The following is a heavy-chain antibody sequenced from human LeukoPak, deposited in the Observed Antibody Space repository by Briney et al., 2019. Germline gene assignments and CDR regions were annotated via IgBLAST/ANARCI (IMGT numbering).Heavy chain of an antibody. CDR3: ATDPETFLHYFDN. CDR1: GFTFSNYG. CDR2: ISGSGGTT. J-gene: IGHJ4*02. D-gene: IGHD2/OR15-2a*01. Sequence: GGSLRLSCAASGFTFSNYGISWVRQAPGKGLEWVSSISGSGGTTYYADSVKGRFTISRDNSKQMLYLQMNSLRAEDTAVYYCATDPETFLHYFDNWGQGTLVTVSS. V-gene: IGHV3-23*01.